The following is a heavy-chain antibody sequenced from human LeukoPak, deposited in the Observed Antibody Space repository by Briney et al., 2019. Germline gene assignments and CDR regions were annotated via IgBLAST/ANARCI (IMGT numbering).Heavy chain of an antibody. CDR1: GFTFSSYG. CDR2: ISYDGSNK. V-gene: IGHV3-30*18. Sequence: GGSLRLSCAASGFTFSSYGMHWVRQAPGKGLEWVAVISYDGSNKYYADSVKGRFTISRDNSKNTLYLQMNSLRAEDTAVYYCAKDPTRHVAEYFQHWGQGTLVTVSS. CDR3: AKDPTRHVAEYFQH. J-gene: IGHJ1*01.